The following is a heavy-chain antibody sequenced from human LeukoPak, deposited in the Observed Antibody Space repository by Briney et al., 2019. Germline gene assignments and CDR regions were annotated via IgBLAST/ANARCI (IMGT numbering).Heavy chain of an antibody. J-gene: IGHJ4*02. Sequence: GASVKVSCKASGYTFTSYYMHWVRQAPGQGLEWMGIINPSGGSTSYAQKFQGRVTMTRDTSTSTVYMELSSLRSEDTAVYYCARDRLPLLRSTAARGPSDYWGQGTLVTASS. CDR1: GYTFTSYY. D-gene: IGHD6-6*01. CDR2: INPSGGST. V-gene: IGHV1-46*01. CDR3: ARDRLPLLRSTAARGPSDY.